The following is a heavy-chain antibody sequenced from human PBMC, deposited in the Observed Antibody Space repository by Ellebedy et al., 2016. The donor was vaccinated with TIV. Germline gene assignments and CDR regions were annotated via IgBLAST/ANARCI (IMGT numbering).Heavy chain of an antibody. Sequence: GESLKISCAASGFTFSSYAMSWVRQAPGNGLEWVSGIRGSGDNTYYADSVKGRFTISRDNSKNTLYLQMNSLRAEDTAVYYCAKDTTNWNYGYWGQGTLVTVSS. CDR3: AKDTTNWNYGY. CDR1: GFTFSSYA. CDR2: IRGSGDNT. D-gene: IGHD1-7*01. V-gene: IGHV3-23*01. J-gene: IGHJ4*02.